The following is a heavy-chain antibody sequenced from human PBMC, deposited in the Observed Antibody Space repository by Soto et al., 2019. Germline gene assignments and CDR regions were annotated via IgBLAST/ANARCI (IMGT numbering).Heavy chain of an antibody. CDR2: ISGSGGST. V-gene: IGHV3-23*01. J-gene: IGHJ4*02. Sequence: PGGSLRLSCAASGFTFSSYAMSWVRQAPGKGLEWVSAISGSGGSTYYADSVKGRFTISRDNSKNTLYLQMNSLRAEDTAVYYCAKDLPGKITIFGVVINPFDYWGQGTLVTVPS. CDR3: AKDLPGKITIFGVVINPFDY. D-gene: IGHD3-3*01. CDR1: GFTFSSYA.